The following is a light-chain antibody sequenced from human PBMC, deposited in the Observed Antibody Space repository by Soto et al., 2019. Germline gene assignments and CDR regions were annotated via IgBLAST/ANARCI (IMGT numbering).Light chain of an antibody. CDR3: QQYGTSPYT. V-gene: IGKV3-20*01. CDR1: QSVTRTY. CDR2: GAS. J-gene: IGKJ2*01. Sequence: EIFLTQSPGTLALSPGERATLSCRASQSVTRTYLAWYQQKPGQAPRLLIYGASSRAAGIPDRFSGSGSGTDFTLTISSLEPEDFAVYYCQQYGTSPYTFGQGTKLEIK.